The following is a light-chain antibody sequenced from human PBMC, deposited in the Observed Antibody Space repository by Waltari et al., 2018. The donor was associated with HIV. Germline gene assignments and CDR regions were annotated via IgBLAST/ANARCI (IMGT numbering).Light chain of an antibody. CDR3: QQSLSTLPWT. CDR1: QNIGSS. V-gene: IGKV1-39*01. CDR2: GAS. J-gene: IGKJ1*01. Sequence: DIQMTQSPSSLSASVRDRVTITCRASQNIGSSLSWYQQKKGGARRLLIYGASNLRSGVPSRFSGSGSGTDFTLTISSLQPEDFATYYCQQSLSTLPWTFGQGTKVDIK.